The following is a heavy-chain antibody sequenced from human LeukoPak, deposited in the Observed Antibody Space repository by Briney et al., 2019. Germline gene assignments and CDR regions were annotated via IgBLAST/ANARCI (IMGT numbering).Heavy chain of an antibody. J-gene: IGHJ3*02. V-gene: IGHV3-74*01. Sequence: GGSLRLSCAASGFTFSSYWMHWVRQAPGKGLVWVSRINTVGGSASYADSGKGRFIISRDNAENTLCLQVDRLIGEEPGVSDSARWSRDAFDISGQGTMVTVPS. CDR1: GFTFSSYW. CDR2: INTVGGSA. CDR3: ARWSRDAFDI.